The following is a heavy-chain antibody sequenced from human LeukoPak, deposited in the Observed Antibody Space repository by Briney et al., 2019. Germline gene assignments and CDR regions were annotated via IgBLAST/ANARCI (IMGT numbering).Heavy chain of an antibody. V-gene: IGHV1-46*01. CDR2: INPSGGSS. CDR3: ARGSYYNRRLDAFYI. Sequence: ASLKLSCKASGYTFTSYDVHWVRQAPGQGIEWMAKINPSGGSSRYAQKFQGRVTMTRDTSTSTVYMELSSLRSEDTAVYYCARGSYYNRRLDAFYIWGQGTMVTVSS. J-gene: IGHJ3*02. D-gene: IGHD3-10*01. CDR1: GYTFTSYD.